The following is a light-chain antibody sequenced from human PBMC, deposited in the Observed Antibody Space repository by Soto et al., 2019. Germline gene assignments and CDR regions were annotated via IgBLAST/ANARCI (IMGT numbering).Light chain of an antibody. CDR1: QSVSSSY. Sequence: EIVLTQSPGTLSLSPGERATLSCRASQSVSSSYLAWYQQKPDQAPRLLIHGASSRATGIPDRFSGSGSGTDFTLTISRLEPEDFVVYYCQQYASSPWTFGQGTKVEIK. CDR3: QQYASSPWT. V-gene: IGKV3-20*01. J-gene: IGKJ1*01. CDR2: GAS.